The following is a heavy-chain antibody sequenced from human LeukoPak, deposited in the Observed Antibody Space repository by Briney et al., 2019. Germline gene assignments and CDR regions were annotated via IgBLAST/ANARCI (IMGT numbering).Heavy chain of an antibody. D-gene: IGHD3-22*01. V-gene: IGHV3-23*01. CDR1: GFTLSTNA. J-gene: IGHJ4*02. CDR3: AKGSYYDSSGSFYFDY. Sequence: GGSLRLSCLTSGFTLSTNAMSWVRQAPGKGLEWVSGISGSGDNTYYADSVKGRFTISRDNSKNTLYVQVNSLGTEDTAAYYCAKGSYYDSSGSFYFDYWGQGTLVTVSS. CDR2: ISGSGDNT.